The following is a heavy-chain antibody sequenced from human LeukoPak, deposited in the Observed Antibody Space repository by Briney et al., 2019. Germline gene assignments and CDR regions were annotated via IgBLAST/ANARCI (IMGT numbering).Heavy chain of an antibody. CDR2: FDPEDGET. D-gene: IGHD3-10*01. CDR3: AREGYDYGSGSCRSRPYFGY. Sequence: ASVKVSCNVSGSTLTELSMHWVRQAPGKGLEWMGGFDPEDGETIYAQNFQGRVTMTTDTSTSTAYMELRSLRSDGTAMYYCAREGYDYGSGSCRSRPYFGYWGQGTLVTVSS. V-gene: IGHV1-24*01. J-gene: IGHJ4*02. CDR1: GSTLTELS.